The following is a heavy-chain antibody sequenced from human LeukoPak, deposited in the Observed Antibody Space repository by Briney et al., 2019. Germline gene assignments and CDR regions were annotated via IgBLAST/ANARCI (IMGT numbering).Heavy chain of an antibody. D-gene: IGHD5-12*01. Sequence: GGSMRLSCAASGFTFSDHYMDWVRKAPGKGLEWVGRTRDKANSYTTEYAASVKGRFTISRDASKTSLYLQMNSLKTEDTAVYYCARGDGYDRRSFDYWGQGTLVTVSS. V-gene: IGHV3-72*01. CDR2: TRDKANSYTT. CDR3: ARGDGYDRRSFDY. J-gene: IGHJ4*02. CDR1: GFTFSDHY.